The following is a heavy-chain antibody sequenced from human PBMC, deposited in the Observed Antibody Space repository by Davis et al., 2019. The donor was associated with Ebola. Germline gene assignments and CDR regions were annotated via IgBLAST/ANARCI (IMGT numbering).Heavy chain of an antibody. D-gene: IGHD3-10*01. CDR3: AKEELKVFDY. Sequence: PGGSLRLSCAGSQFNFTGAWMNWVRQAPGKGLEWVSAISGIRGSTHYADSVKGRFTISRDNSKNTLILQMNSLRAEDTAIYYCAKEELKVFDYWGQGTLVTVSS. CDR1: QFNFTGAW. J-gene: IGHJ4*02. V-gene: IGHV3-23*01. CDR2: ISGIRGST.